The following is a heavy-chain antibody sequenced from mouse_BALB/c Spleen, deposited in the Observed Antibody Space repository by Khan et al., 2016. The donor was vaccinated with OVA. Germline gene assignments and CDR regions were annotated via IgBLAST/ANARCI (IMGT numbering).Heavy chain of an antibody. CDR3: ARLGPGFAN. Sequence: EVQLQESGPGLVKPSQSLSLTCTVTGYSITSDYAWNWIRQFPGNKLEWMGYISYIGSTSYNPSLKSRISITRDTSKNQFFLQLNSVTTEDTATYYCARLGPGFANWGQGTLVTVSA. V-gene: IGHV3-2*02. CDR1: GYSITSDYA. CDR2: ISYIGST. D-gene: IGHD4-1*01. J-gene: IGHJ3*01.